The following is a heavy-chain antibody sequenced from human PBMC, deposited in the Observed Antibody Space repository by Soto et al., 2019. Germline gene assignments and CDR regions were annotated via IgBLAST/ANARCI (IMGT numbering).Heavy chain of an antibody. V-gene: IGHV4-59*08. Sequence: SETLSLTCTVSGGSISSYYWSWIRQPPGKGLEWIGYIYYSGSTNYNPSLKSRVTISVDTSKNQFSLKLSSVTAADTAVYYCARHESSRDVDTAMVSYYYYGMDVWGQGTTVTVSS. CDR2: IYYSGST. D-gene: IGHD5-18*01. CDR1: GGSISSYY. J-gene: IGHJ6*02. CDR3: ARHESSRDVDTAMVSYYYYGMDV.